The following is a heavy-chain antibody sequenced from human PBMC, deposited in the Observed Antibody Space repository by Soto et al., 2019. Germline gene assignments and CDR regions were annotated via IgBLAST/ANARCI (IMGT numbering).Heavy chain of an antibody. CDR3: ARAGDGYYYDSSGYPFDY. V-gene: IGHV1-69*02. CDR2: IIPILGIA. CDR1: GGTFSSYT. D-gene: IGHD3-22*01. J-gene: IGHJ4*02. Sequence: GASVKVSCKASGGTFSSYTISWVRQAPGQGLEWMGRIIPILGIANYAQKFQGRVTITADKSTSTAYMELSSLRSEDTAVYYCARAGDGYYYDSSGYPFDYWGQGTLVTVSS.